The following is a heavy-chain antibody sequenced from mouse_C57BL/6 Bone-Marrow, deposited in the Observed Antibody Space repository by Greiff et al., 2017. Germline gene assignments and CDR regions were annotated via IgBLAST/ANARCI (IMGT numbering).Heavy chain of an antibody. Sequence: EVKLMESGGGLVKPGGSLKLSCAASGFTFSSYAMSWVRQTPEKRLEWVATISDGGSYTYYPDNVKGRFTISRDNAKNNLYLQLSHLKSEDTAMYYCARWGGYYLDYWGQGTTLTVSS. CDR2: ISDGGSYT. J-gene: IGHJ2*01. CDR1: GFTFSSYA. V-gene: IGHV5-4*03. CDR3: ARWGGYYLDY.